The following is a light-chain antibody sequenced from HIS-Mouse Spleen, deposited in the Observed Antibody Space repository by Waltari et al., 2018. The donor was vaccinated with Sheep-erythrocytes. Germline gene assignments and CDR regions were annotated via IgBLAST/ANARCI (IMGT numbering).Light chain of an antibody. CDR2: KAS. V-gene: IGKV1-5*03. J-gene: IGKJ1*01. CDR3: QQYNSYSWT. Sequence: DIQTTQSPSTLSASVGDRVTTTCRASQSISSWLAWYQQKPGKAPKLLIYKASSLESGVPSRFSGSGSGTEFTLTISSLRPDDFATYYCQQYNSYSWTFGQGTKVEIK. CDR1: QSISSW.